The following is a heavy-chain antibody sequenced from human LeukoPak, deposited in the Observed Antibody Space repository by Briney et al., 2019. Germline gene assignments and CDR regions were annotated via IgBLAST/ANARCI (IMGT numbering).Heavy chain of an antibody. Sequence: GGSPRLSCAASGFTFSSNYMSWVRQAPGKGLEWVSVIYSGGSTYYADSVKGRFTISRDNSKNTLYLQMNSLRAEDTAVYYCARVPSAAAGFFDYWGQGTLVTVSS. D-gene: IGHD6-13*01. J-gene: IGHJ4*02. CDR1: GFTFSSNY. V-gene: IGHV3-53*01. CDR2: IYSGGST. CDR3: ARVPSAAAGFFDY.